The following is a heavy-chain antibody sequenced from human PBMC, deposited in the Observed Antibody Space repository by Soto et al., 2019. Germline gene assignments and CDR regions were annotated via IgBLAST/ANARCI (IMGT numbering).Heavy chain of an antibody. Sequence: QVQLVQSGAEVKKPGSSVKVSCKASGGTFGSYAISWVRQAPGQGLAWMGGIIPIPGTANYAQKFQGRVTIAADDSTSPAYMELSSLRSEDTAVYYCARSQGSSTSLEIYYYYYYGMDVWGQGTTVTVSS. CDR2: IIPIPGTA. D-gene: IGHD2-2*01. CDR1: GGTFGSYA. J-gene: IGHJ6*02. CDR3: ARSQGSSTSLEIYYYYYYGMDV. V-gene: IGHV1-69*01.